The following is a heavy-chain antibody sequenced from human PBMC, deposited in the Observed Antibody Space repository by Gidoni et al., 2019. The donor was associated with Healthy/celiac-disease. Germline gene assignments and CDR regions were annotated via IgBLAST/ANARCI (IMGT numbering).Heavy chain of an antibody. D-gene: IGHD5-18*01. CDR2: ISSSGSTI. V-gene: IGHV3-48*03. J-gene: IGHJ5*02. CDR1: GVTFSSYE. CDR3: AGSLGYGNWFDP. Sequence: VQLVDSGGRLVQPSGSLRLSFCPSGVTFSSYEMNWVRQAPGKGLEWVSYISSSGSTIYYADSVKGRFTISRDNAKNSLYLQMNSLRAEDTVVYYCAGSLGYGNWFDPWGQGTLVTVSS.